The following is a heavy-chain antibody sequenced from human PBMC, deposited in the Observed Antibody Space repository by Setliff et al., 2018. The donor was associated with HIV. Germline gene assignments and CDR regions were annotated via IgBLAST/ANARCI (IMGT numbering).Heavy chain of an antibody. Sequence: PSETLSLTCTVSGGSISSYYWSWIRQPPGKGLEWIGSIYYSGSTYYNPSLKSRVTISTDTSKNQFSLKLTSVTAADTAVYYCARVTVTLYNWFDPWGQGTLVTVSS. CDR1: GGSISSYY. CDR2: IYYSGST. J-gene: IGHJ5*02. V-gene: IGHV4-39*01. CDR3: ARVTVTLYNWFDP. D-gene: IGHD4-17*01.